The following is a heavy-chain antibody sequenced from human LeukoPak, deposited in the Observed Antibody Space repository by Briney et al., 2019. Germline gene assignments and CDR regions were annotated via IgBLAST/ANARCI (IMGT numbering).Heavy chain of an antibody. J-gene: IGHJ4*02. CDR1: GFTFSNYA. CDR2: ISYDASSK. V-gene: IGHV3-30*04. D-gene: IGHD1-26*01. CDR3: ARGGVVGGTTYRYFDY. Sequence: GRSLRLSCAASGFTFSNYAMHWVRQAPSKGLEWVALISYDASSKYHADSVKGRFTISRDNSKNTLSLQMNSLRPEDTAVYYCARGGVVGGTTYRYFDYWGQGTLVTVSS.